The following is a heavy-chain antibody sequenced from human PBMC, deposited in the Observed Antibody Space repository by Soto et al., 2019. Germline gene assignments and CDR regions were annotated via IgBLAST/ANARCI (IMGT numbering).Heavy chain of an antibody. D-gene: IGHD6-19*01. Sequence: GESLKISCKGSGYSFTSYWIGWVRQMPGKGLERMGIIYPGDSDTRYSPSFQGQVTISADKSITTTYLQWSSLRASDTAIYYCARLFDTSGWYDYWGQGTLVTVSS. CDR3: ARLFDTSGWYDY. CDR1: GYSFTSYW. J-gene: IGHJ4*02. V-gene: IGHV5-51*01. CDR2: IYPGDSDT.